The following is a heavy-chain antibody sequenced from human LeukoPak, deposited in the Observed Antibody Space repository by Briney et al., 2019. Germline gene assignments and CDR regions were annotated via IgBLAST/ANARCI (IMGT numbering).Heavy chain of an antibody. J-gene: IGHJ4*02. D-gene: IGHD1-26*01. CDR1: GFTFSSYS. V-gene: IGHV3-21*01. CDR3: ARGYGGFPGSFDY. CDR2: ISSSSSYI. Sequence: PGGSLRLSCAASGFTFSSYSMNWVRQAPGKGLEWVSSISSSSSYIYYADSVKGRFTISRDNAKNSLYLQMNSLRAEDTAVYYCARGYGGFPGSFDYWGQGTLVTVSS.